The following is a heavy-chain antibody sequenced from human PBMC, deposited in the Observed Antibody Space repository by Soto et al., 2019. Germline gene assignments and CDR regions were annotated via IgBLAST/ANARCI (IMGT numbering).Heavy chain of an antibody. CDR2: IYYSGST. CDR1: GGFIKSYP. CDR3: ALLPFEYSSSSIVSDY. D-gene: IGHD6-6*01. Sequence: AQSLTRTVSGGFIKSYPWGRIPQPPQKGLEWIGYIYYSGSTNYNPSLKSRVTISVDTSKNQFSLKLSSVTAADTAVYYCALLPFEYSSSSIVSDYCGQGTLVTVSS. V-gene: IGHV4-59*08. J-gene: IGHJ4*02.